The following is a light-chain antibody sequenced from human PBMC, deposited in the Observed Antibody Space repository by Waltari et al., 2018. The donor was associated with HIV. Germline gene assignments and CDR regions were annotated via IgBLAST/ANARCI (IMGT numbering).Light chain of an antibody. CDR2: DAS. Sequence: DIMLTHSPATLSLSPGEGATLSCRASQSVGSYLAWYQHKPGQAPRLLIYDASNRATGIPARFSGVGSGTDFTLYISSLEPDDFALYYCQPRRSWPINFGPGTRIAIK. CDR1: QSVGSY. J-gene: IGKJ5*01. CDR3: QPRRSWPIN. V-gene: IGKV3-11*01.